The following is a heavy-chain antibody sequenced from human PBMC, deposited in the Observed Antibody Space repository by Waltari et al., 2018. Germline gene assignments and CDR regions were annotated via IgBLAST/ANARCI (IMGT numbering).Heavy chain of an antibody. CDR3: ARDEQLVDLDY. D-gene: IGHD6-6*01. CDR2: ISSSGSTI. Sequence: EVQLVESGGGLVQPGGSLRLSCAASGFTFSSSEMNWARQAPGKGLEWVSYISSSGSTIYYADSVKGRFTISRDNAKNSLYLQMNSLRAEDTAVYYCARDEQLVDLDYWGQGTLVTVSS. CDR1: GFTFSSSE. J-gene: IGHJ4*02. V-gene: IGHV3-48*03.